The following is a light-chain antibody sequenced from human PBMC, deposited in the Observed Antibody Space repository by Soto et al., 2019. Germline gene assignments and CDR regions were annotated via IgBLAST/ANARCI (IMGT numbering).Light chain of an antibody. CDR3: QQYGSWIT. CDR2: GAS. J-gene: IGKJ5*01. V-gene: IGKV3-20*01. CDR1: QSVSSY. Sequence: EIVLTQSPGTLSLSPGARAPLSCRASQSVSSYLAWYQQKPGQAPRLLIYGASNRATGIPDRFSGSGSGTDFTLTISRLEPEDFAVYYCQQYGSWITFGQGTRLEIK.